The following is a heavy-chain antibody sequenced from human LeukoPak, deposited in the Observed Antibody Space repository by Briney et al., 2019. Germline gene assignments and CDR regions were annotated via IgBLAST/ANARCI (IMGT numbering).Heavy chain of an antibody. CDR1: GYTLTGYY. J-gene: IGHJ4*02. V-gene: IGHV1-2*02. CDR3: ARVGGATGELGY. CDR2: INPNSGGT. Sequence: ASVNVSCMASGYTLTGYYMHWVRQAPGHGVEWMGWINPNSGGTNYAQKFQGRATMTRDTSISTAYMEQSRLRSDDTAVYYCARVGGATGELGYWGQGTLVTVSS. D-gene: IGHD1-26*01.